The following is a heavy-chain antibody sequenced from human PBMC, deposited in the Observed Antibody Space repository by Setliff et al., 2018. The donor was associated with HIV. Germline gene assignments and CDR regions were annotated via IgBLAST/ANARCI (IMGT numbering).Heavy chain of an antibody. CDR2: ISSSSRNI. J-gene: IGHJ4*02. CDR3: AKDGIGDTSGFFDS. CDR1: GFIFSDYY. V-gene: IGHV3-11*01. Sequence: GGSLRLSCAASGFIFSDYYMNWIRQAPGKGLEWVSSISSSSRNIYYADSVKGRFTISRDNAKNSLYLQMNSLRAEDTAVYYCAKDGIGDTSGFFDSWGQGTLVTVSS. D-gene: IGHD3-22*01.